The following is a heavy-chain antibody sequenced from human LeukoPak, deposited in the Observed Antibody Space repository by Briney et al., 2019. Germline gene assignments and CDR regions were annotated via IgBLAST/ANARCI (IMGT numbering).Heavy chain of an antibody. CDR1: GFTFSSYS. D-gene: IGHD3-22*01. J-gene: IGHJ6*02. Sequence: PGGSLRLSCAASGFTFSSYSMNWVRQPPGKGLEWVSSIISSSSYIYYADSVKGRFTISRDNTKNSLYLQMNSLRAEDTAVYYCARTPPRYYDSAAYYGMDVWGQGTTVTVSS. CDR3: ARTPPRYYDSAAYYGMDV. CDR2: IISSSSYI. V-gene: IGHV3-21*01.